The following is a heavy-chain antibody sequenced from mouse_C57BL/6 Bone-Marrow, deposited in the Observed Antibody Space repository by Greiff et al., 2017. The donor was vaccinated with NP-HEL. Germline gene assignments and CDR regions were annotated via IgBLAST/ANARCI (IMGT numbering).Heavy chain of an antibody. D-gene: IGHD1-1*02. CDR1: GYTFTDYY. V-gene: IGHV1-26*01. Sequence: EVKLQQSGPELVKPGASVKISCKASGYTFTDYYMNWVKQSHGKSLEWIGDINPNNGGTSYNQKFKGKATLTVDKSSSTAYMELRSLTSEDSAVYYCARIYYLAYWGQGTLVTVSA. CDR2: INPNNGGT. J-gene: IGHJ3*01. CDR3: ARIYYLAY.